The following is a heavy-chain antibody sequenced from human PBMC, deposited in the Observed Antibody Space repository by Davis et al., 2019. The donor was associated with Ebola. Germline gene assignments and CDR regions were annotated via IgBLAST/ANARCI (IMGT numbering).Heavy chain of an antibody. CDR1: GGTFRSYA. CDR3: AMYYYDSSGLYFDY. V-gene: IGHV1-18*01. Sequence: ASVKVSCKASGGTFRSYAISWVRQAPGQGLEWMGWISAYNGNTNYAQKLQGRVTMTTDTSTSTAYMELRSLRSDDTAVYYCAMYYYDSSGLYFDYWGQGTLVTVSS. CDR2: ISAYNGNT. J-gene: IGHJ4*02. D-gene: IGHD3-22*01.